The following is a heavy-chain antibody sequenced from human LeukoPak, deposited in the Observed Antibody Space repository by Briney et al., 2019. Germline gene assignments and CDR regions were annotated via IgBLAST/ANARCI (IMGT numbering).Heavy chain of an antibody. V-gene: IGHV3-33*01. Sequence: GGSLRLSCAASGFTFSTYGMHWVRQAPGKGLEWVAVIWYDGSNKFYGGSVKGRFTISRDNSKNTVYLQMNSLRAEDTAVYYCVRDPYEAYWGQGTLVTVSS. D-gene: IGHD5-12*01. CDR3: VRDPYEAY. J-gene: IGHJ4*02. CDR2: IWYDGSNK. CDR1: GFTFSTYG.